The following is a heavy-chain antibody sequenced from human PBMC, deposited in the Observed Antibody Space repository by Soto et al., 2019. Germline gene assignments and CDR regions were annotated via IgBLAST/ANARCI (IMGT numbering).Heavy chain of an antibody. CDR1: GYTFTGYY. D-gene: IGHD6-13*01. Sequence: ASVKVSCKASGYTFTGYYMHWVRQAPGQGLEWMGWINPNSGGTNYAQKFQGRVTITRDTSISTAYMELSRLRSDDTAVYYCAKDGPYSSTSEFDPWGQGTLVTVSS. J-gene: IGHJ5*02. CDR3: AKDGPYSSTSEFDP. V-gene: IGHV1-2*02. CDR2: INPNSGGT.